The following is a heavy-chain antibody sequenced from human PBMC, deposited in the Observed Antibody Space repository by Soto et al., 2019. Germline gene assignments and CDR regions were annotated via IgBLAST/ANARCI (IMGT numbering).Heavy chain of an antibody. D-gene: IGHD3-3*01. CDR1: GGSISSGPYS. V-gene: IGHV4-39*01. CDR2: FYYSEST. CDR3: ARTYYDFWSGYWRWFDP. J-gene: IGHJ5*02. Sequence: SETLSLTCTVSGGSISSGPYSWGWIRQPPGKGLDWIGTFYYSESTHYNPSLESRVTMSVDTSKNQFSLKVSSVTAADTAVYYCARTYYDFWSGYWRWFDPWGQGTLVTVS.